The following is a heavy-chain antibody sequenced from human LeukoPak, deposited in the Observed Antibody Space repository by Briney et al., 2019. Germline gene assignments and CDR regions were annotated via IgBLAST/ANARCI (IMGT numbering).Heavy chain of an antibody. CDR1: GYTFTGYY. J-gene: IGHJ4*02. CDR2: IIPIFGTA. D-gene: IGHD3-9*01. V-gene: IGHV1-69*13. Sequence: GASVKVSCKASGYTFTGYYMHWVRQAPGQGLEWMGGIIPIFGTANYAQKFQGRVTITADESTSTAYMELSSLRSEDTAVYYCARGAPLDILTGYSLDYWGQGTLVTVSS. CDR3: ARGAPLDILTGYSLDY.